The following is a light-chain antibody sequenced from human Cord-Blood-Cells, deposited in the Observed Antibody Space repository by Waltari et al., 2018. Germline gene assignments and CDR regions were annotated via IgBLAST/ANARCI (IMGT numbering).Light chain of an antibody. J-gene: IGLJ2*01. CDR1: SSDVGGYNY. V-gene: IGLV2-8*01. Sequence: QSALTQPPSASGSPGQSVTISCTGTSSDVGGYNYVSWYQQHPGKAPKLMIYEVSKRPSGVPDRFSGSKSGSTASLIVSGLQAEDEADYYCSSYAGSNNLVFGGGTKLTVL. CDR2: EVS. CDR3: SSYAGSNNLV.